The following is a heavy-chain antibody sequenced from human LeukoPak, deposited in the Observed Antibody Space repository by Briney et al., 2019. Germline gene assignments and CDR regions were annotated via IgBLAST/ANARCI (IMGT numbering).Heavy chain of an antibody. D-gene: IGHD2-2*01. CDR1: GASISITSYH. CDR2: VYYSGST. V-gene: IGHV4-39*01. Sequence: SETLSLTCTVTGASISITSYHWGWIRQPPEKGLEWIGSVYYSGSTSYNPSLKSRVSISVDMSKNQFSLKLYSVTAADAAVYFCARHRGIVAPTATGWAYGMDVWGQGTTVTVSS. J-gene: IGHJ6*02. CDR3: ARHRGIVAPTATGWAYGMDV.